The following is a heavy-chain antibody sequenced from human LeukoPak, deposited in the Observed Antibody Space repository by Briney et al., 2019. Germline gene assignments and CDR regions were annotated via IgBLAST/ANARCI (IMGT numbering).Heavy chain of an antibody. J-gene: IGHJ6*02. Sequence: SSETLSLTCALSGGSIKNYYWSWIRQPLGKGLEWIGYVYYTGTTSYNPSLKSRVTISVETSKNQFSLTLNSVTAADTAVYHCARQSDPYYHYGLDFWGQGTTVSVSS. CDR1: GGSIKNYY. CDR2: VYYTGTT. V-gene: IGHV4-59*01. CDR3: ARQSDPYYHYGLDF.